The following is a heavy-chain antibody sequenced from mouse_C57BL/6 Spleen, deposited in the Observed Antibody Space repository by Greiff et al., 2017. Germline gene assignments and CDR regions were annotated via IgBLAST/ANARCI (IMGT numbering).Heavy chain of an antibody. CDR2: IYPGSGST. V-gene: IGHV1-55*01. J-gene: IGHJ4*01. CDR1: GYTFTSYW. D-gene: IGHD2-2*01. Sequence: QVQLKQPGAELVKPGASVKMSCQASGYTFTSYWITWVKQRPGQGLEWIGDIYPGSGSTNYNEKFKSKATLTVDPSSSTAYMQLSSLTSEDSAVYYCARKRGYDDAMGYWGQGTSVTVSS. CDR3: ARKRGYDDAMGY.